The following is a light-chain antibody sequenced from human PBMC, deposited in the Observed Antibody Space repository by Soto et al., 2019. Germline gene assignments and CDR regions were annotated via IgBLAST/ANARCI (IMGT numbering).Light chain of an antibody. CDR3: SSYTSSNTPYV. J-gene: IGLJ1*01. V-gene: IGLV2-14*01. CDR2: EVS. Sequence: QSALTQPASVSGSPVQSITISCTGTSSDVGGYNFVSWYQHHPGKAPKLMIYEVSHRPSGVSDRFSGSKSDNTASLTISGLQAEDEADYYCSSYTSSNTPYVFGTGTKV. CDR1: SSDVGGYNF.